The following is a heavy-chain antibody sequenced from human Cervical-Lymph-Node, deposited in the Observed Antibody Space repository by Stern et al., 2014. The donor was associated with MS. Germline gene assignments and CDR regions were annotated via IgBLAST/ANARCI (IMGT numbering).Heavy chain of an antibody. V-gene: IGHV5-51*03. J-gene: IGHJ5*02. Sequence: EVQLVESGAEVKKPGESLKISCKGSGYSFTSHWIGWVRQMPGKGLEWMGIIYPGDSDTRYSPSFPGQVTISADKSISTAYLQWSSLKASDTAMYYCARMERYCSSTSCYPHNWFDPWGQGTLVTVSS. D-gene: IGHD2-2*01. CDR3: ARMERYCSSTSCYPHNWFDP. CDR2: IYPGDSDT. CDR1: GYSFTSHW.